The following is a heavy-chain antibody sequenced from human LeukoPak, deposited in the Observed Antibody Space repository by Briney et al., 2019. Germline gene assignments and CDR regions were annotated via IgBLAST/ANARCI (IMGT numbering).Heavy chain of an antibody. CDR1: GFTFSSYE. CDR3: ARDPYYGDYVV. Sequence: GGSLRLFCAASGFTFSSYEMNWVRQAPGKGLEWVSYISSSGSTIYYADSVKGRFTISRDNAKNSLYLRMNSLRAEDTAVYYCARDPYYGDYVVWGQGTLVTVSS. J-gene: IGHJ4*02. CDR2: ISSSGSTI. V-gene: IGHV3-48*03. D-gene: IGHD4-17*01.